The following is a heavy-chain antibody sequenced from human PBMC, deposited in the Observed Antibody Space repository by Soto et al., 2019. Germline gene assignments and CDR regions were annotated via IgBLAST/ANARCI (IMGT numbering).Heavy chain of an antibody. CDR1: GYTFTSYA. CDR3: ARGEFNPTTVVTGDAFDI. J-gene: IGHJ3*02. Sequence: QVQLVQSGAEEKKPGASVKVSCKASGYTFTSYAMHWVRQAPGQRLEWMGWINAGNGNTKYSQKFQGRVTMTRDTSESTAYMELSSLRSEDTAVYYCARGEFNPTTVVTGDAFDIWGQGTMVTVSS. V-gene: IGHV1-3*05. D-gene: IGHD4-17*01. CDR2: INAGNGNT.